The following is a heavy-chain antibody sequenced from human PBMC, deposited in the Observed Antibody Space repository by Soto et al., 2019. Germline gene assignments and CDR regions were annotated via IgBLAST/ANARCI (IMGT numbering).Heavy chain of an antibody. D-gene: IGHD4-17*01. CDR2: IIPIFGTA. V-gene: IGHV1-69*13. CDR1: GGTFSSYA. CDR3: ARDLDYVLGAFDI. Sequence: ASVKVSCKASGGTFSSYAISWVRQAPGQGLEWMGGIIPIFGTANYAQKFQGRVTITADESTSTAYMELSSLRAEDTAVYYCARDLDYVLGAFDIWGQGTMVTVSS. J-gene: IGHJ3*02.